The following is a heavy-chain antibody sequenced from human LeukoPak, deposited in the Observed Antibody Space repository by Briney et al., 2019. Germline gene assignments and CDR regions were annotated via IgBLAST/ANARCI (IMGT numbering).Heavy chain of an antibody. CDR1: GYTFTGYY. CDR2: INPNSGGT. CDR3: ARHYYDSSGYYLSEPFDC. D-gene: IGHD3-22*01. Sequence: ASVKVSCKASGYTFTGYYMHWVRQAPGQGLEWMGWINPNSGGTNYAQKFQGRVTMTRDTSISTAYMELSRLRSDDTAVYYCARHYYDSSGYYLSEPFDCWGQGTLVTVSS. J-gene: IGHJ4*02. V-gene: IGHV1-2*02.